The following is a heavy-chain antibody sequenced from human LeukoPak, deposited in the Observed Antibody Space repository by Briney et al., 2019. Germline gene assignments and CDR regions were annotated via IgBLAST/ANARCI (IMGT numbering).Heavy chain of an antibody. D-gene: IGHD3-22*01. CDR3: ARGHGYYYDSSGYRY. J-gene: IGHJ4*02. CDR2: IIPIFGTA. CDR1: VGTFSSYA. V-gene: IGHV1-69*13. Sequence: SVKVSCMASVGTFSSYAISWVRQAPGQGLEWMGGIIPIFGTANYAQKFQGSVTITADEPASTAYMELGSLRSEDTSVYYCARGHGYYYDSSGYRYWGQGPLVTVSS.